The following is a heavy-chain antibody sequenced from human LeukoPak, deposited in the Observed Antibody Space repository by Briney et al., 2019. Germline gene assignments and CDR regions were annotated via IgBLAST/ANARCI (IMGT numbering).Heavy chain of an antibody. Sequence: PSETLSLTCTVSGGSISSGGYYWSWIRQHPGKGLERIGYIYYSGSTYYNPSLKSRVTISVDTSKNQFSLKLSSVTAADTAVYYCAREDSYGYSTLDYWGQGTLVTVSS. CDR2: IYYSGST. V-gene: IGHV4-31*03. CDR3: AREDSYGYSTLDY. CDR1: GGSISSGGYY. J-gene: IGHJ4*02. D-gene: IGHD5-18*01.